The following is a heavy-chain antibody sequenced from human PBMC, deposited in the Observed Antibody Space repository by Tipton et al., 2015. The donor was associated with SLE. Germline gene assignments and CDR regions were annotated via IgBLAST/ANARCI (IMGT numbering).Heavy chain of an antibody. Sequence: TLSLTCTVSGGSISGSNYFWGWIRQPPGKGLEWIGYISDSGNTIDNPSLKSRLTISVDTSKNQFSLKLRSVTAADTAVYYCASILNHAFDYWGQGTLVTVSS. J-gene: IGHJ4*02. CDR2: ISDSGNT. V-gene: IGHV4-61*01. D-gene: IGHD2-8*01. CDR1: GGSISGSNYF. CDR3: ASILNHAFDY.